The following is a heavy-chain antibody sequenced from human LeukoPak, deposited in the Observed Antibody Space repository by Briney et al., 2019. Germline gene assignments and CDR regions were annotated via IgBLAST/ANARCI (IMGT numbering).Heavy chain of an antibody. Sequence: GGSLRLSCAASGFTFDDYGMSWGRQAPGKGPEWVSGINLNGGSTGYADSVKGRLTISRDNAKNSLYLQMTSLGAEDTALYYCARASSALIDAALPNWFDPWGQGTLVTVSS. CDR1: GFTFDDYG. CDR3: ARASSALIDAALPNWFDP. CDR2: INLNGGST. J-gene: IGHJ5*02. D-gene: IGHD3-3*01. V-gene: IGHV3-20*04.